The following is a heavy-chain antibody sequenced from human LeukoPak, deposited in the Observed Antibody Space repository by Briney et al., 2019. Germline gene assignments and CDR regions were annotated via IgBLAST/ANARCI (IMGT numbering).Heavy chain of an antibody. V-gene: IGHV4-31*03. J-gene: IGHJ4*02. D-gene: IGHD3-10*01. CDR1: GGSISSGGYY. CDR3: ARGQEVRYFDY. Sequence: SQTLSLTCTVSGGSISSGGYYWSWIRQHPGKGLEWIGYFYYSGSTYYNPSLKSRVTISVDTSKNQFSLKLSSVSAADTAVYYCARGQEVRYFDYWGQGTLVTVSS. CDR2: FYYSGST.